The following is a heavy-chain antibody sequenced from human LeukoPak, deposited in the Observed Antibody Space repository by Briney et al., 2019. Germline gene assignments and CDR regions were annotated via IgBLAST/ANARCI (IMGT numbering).Heavy chain of an antibody. J-gene: IGHJ4*02. V-gene: IGHV3-30*02. CDR1: GFTFSSYG. CDR3: AKVPHYYGSGSYYNY. D-gene: IGHD3-10*01. CDR2: IRYDGSNK. Sequence: GGSLRLSCAASGFTFSSYGMHWVRQAPGKGLEWVAFIRYDGSNKYYADSVKGRFTISRDNSKNTLYLQMNSLRAEDTAVYYCAKVPHYYGSGSYYNYWGQGTLVTVSS.